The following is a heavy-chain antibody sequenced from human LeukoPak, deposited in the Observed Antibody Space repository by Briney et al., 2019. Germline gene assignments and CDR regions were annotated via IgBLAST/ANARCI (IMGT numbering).Heavy chain of an antibody. CDR3: ARVAAAGSRGVWFDP. CDR1: GGSFSGYY. J-gene: IGHJ5*02. V-gene: IGHV4-34*01. CDR2: INHSGST. D-gene: IGHD6-13*01. Sequence: SETLSLTCAVYGGSFSGYYWSWIRQPPGKGLEWIGEINHSGSTNYNPSLKSRVTISVDTSKNQFSLKLSSVTAADTAVYYCARVAAAGSRGVWFDPWGQGTLVTVSS.